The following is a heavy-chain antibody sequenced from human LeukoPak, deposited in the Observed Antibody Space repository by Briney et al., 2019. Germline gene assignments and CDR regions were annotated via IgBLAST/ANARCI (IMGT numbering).Heavy chain of an antibody. CDR2: IYYSGST. CDR1: GGSISSYY. Sequence: PSETLSLTCTVSGGSISSYYWSWIRQPPGKGLEWIGYIYYSGSTNYNPSLKSRVTISVDTSKNQFSLKLSSVTAADTAVYYCARGYYDILTGYYTYDYWGQGTLVTVSS. D-gene: IGHD3-9*01. CDR3: ARGYYDILTGYYTYDY. J-gene: IGHJ4*02. V-gene: IGHV4-59*01.